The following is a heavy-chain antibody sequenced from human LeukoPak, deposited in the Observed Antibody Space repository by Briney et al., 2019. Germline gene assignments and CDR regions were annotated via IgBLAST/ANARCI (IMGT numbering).Heavy chain of an antibody. J-gene: IGHJ3*02. D-gene: IGHD6-19*01. CDR2: ISSSSSYI. CDR1: GFTFSSYS. Sequence: SGGSLRLSCAASGFTFSSYSMTWVRQAPGKGLEWVSSISSSSSYIYYADSVKGRFTISRDNAKNSLYLQMNSLRAEDTAVYYCARAIAVAGTNAFDIWGQGTMVTVSS. CDR3: ARAIAVAGTNAFDI. V-gene: IGHV3-21*01.